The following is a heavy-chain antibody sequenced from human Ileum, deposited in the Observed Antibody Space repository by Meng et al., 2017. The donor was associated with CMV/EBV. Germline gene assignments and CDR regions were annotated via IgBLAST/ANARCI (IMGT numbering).Heavy chain of an antibody. Sequence: GESLKISCAASGFTFSSYSMNWVRQAPGKGLEWVSVIYTDDVKTYYADSVKGRFTISRDHSKNMLYLQMNSLRAEDTATYYCVKDDNDYMGEIGSWGQGTLVAVSS. CDR2: IYTDDVKT. V-gene: IGHV3-23*03. CDR1: GFTFSSYS. D-gene: IGHD3-16*01. CDR3: VKDDNDYMGEIGS. J-gene: IGHJ5*02.